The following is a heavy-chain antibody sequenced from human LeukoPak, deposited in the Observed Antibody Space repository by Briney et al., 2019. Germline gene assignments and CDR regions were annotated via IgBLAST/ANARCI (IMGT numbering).Heavy chain of an antibody. CDR1: GFTFSAYV. V-gene: IGHV3-30*04. J-gene: IGHJ4*01. Sequence: GGSLRLSCAASGFTFSAYVMHWVRQAPGKGLECVAVISNDGNEKYYADSVKGRFSISRDNSKNTLYLQMSSLRTEDTAVYYSRRDGGYTGGWTYGAGDYWGQGTLVTVSS. CDR3: RRDGGYTGGWTYGAGDY. CDR2: ISNDGNEK. D-gene: IGHD2-8*02.